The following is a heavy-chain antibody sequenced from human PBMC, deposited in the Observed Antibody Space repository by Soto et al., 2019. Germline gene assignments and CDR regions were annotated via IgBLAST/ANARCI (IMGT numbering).Heavy chain of an antibody. CDR2: INAGNAYT. D-gene: IGHD2-2*02. Sequence: QVPLVQSGAEVKKPGASVKVSCKASGYTFTNYAMHWVRQAPGQRLEWMGWINAGNAYTKYSQKFQGRVTITTDTDATTAYMDVSGLTSDDTAVYYCARGGEDCSTTTCYMIDYWGQGALVIVSS. CDR3: ARGGEDCSTTTCYMIDY. V-gene: IGHV1-3*01. J-gene: IGHJ4*02. CDR1: GYTFTNYA.